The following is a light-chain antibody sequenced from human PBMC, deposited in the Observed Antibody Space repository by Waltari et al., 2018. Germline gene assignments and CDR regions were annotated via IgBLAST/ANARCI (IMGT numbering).Light chain of an antibody. CDR1: QSVSSSY. J-gene: IGKJ3*01. Sequence: EIVLTPSPGTLSLPPGESAPLSCRARQSVSSSYLAWYQQKPGQAPRLLIYGASSRATGIPDRFSGSGSGTDFTLTISRLEPEDFAVYYCQQYGSSPRTFGPGTKVDIK. CDR2: GAS. V-gene: IGKV3-20*01. CDR3: QQYGSSPRT.